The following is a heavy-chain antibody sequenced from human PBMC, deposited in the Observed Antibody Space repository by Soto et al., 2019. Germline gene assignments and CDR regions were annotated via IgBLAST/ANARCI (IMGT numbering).Heavy chain of an antibody. CDR1: GFTFSSYS. D-gene: IGHD3-3*01. Sequence: HPGGSLRLSCAASGFTFSSYSMNWVRQAPGKGLEWVSYISSSSSTIYYADSVKGRFTISRDNAKNSLYLQMNSLRDEDTAVYYCAREKKTFWSGYLLYYYGMDVWGQGTTVTVS. CDR3: AREKKTFWSGYLLYYYGMDV. V-gene: IGHV3-48*02. CDR2: ISSSSSTI. J-gene: IGHJ6*02.